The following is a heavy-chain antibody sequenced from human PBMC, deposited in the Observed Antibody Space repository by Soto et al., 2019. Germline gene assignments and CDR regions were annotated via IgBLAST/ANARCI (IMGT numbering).Heavy chain of an antibody. CDR1: GLNFISYS. CDR3: AKGSSIAARGNNWFDP. CDR2: ISGSGGST. D-gene: IGHD6-6*01. Sequence: GGSMILSCTASGLNFISYSMSWVRKKTGKGLEWVSAISGSGGSTYYADSVKGRFTISRDNSKNTLYLQMNSLRAEDTAVYYCAKGSSIAARGNNWFDPWGQGTLVTVSS. V-gene: IGHV3-23*01. J-gene: IGHJ5*02.